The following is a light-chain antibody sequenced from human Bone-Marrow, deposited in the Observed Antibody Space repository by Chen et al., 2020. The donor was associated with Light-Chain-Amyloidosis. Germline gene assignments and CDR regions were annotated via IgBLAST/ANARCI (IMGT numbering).Light chain of an antibody. J-gene: IGKJ5*01. Sequence: DIQMTQSPSTLPASVGDRVTITCRASQSLNDWLAWYQVKPGKAPKLLIYKASTIVSGVPSRFSGSGSGTEFTLTISGLQPDDCATYYCQQYDSRSITFGQGTLLEIK. V-gene: IGKV1-5*03. CDR3: QQYDSRSIT. CDR1: QSLNDW. CDR2: KAS.